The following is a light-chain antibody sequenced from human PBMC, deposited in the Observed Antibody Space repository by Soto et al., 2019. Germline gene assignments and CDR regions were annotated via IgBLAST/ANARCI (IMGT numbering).Light chain of an antibody. CDR3: QHFGGTTFT. CDR1: QSVSSSY. J-gene: IGKJ5*01. V-gene: IGKV3-20*01. Sequence: EIVLTQSPGTLSLSPGEGATLSCRASQSVSSSYIAWYQQRPGQTPSLLIYGASTRATGIPDRFSGSGSGTHITLTISRLEPGDFAVYYCQHFGGTTFTFGQGTRLEI. CDR2: GAS.